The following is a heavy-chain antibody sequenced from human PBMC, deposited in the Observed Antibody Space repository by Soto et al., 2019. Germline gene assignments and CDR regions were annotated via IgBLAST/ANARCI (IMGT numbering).Heavy chain of an antibody. J-gene: IGHJ4*02. CDR2: IYYSGST. CDR1: GGSISSYY. D-gene: IGHD4-17*01. Sequence: SETLSLTCTVSGGSISSYYWSWIRQPPGKGLEWIGYIYYSGSTNYNPSLKSRVTISVDTSKNQFSLKLSSVTAADTAVYYCARALQDYGDYGVRGYYFDYWGQGTLVTVSS. CDR3: ARALQDYGDYGVRGYYFDY. V-gene: IGHV4-59*01.